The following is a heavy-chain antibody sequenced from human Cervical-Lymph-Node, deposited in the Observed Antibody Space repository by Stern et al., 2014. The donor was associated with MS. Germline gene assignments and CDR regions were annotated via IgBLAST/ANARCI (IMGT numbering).Heavy chain of an antibody. CDR2: IPPIFGTA. V-gene: IGHV1-69*01. D-gene: IGHD6-13*01. J-gene: IGHJ4*02. CDR3: ARHQGGVAAF. Sequence: VQLVQSGAEVKKPGSSVKVSCKASGDTFNNFDIGWVRQAPGQGPEWLGGIPPIFGTANYAQRLQDRVTFTADESTSTTYMELSRLRSEDTAIYYCARHQGGVAAFWGQGTLVTVSS. CDR1: GDTFNNFD.